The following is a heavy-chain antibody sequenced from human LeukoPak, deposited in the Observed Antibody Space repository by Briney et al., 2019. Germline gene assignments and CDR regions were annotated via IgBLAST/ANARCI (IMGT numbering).Heavy chain of an antibody. Sequence: PGGSLRLSRAASGFTFSSYGMHWVRQAPGKGLEWVAVICYDGSNKYYADSVKGRFTISRDNSKNTLYLQMNSLRAEDTAVYYCARPYYDSSGYYYWGNAFDIWGQGTMVTVSS. J-gene: IGHJ3*02. D-gene: IGHD3-22*01. CDR1: GFTFSSYG. CDR3: ARPYYDSSGYYYWGNAFDI. V-gene: IGHV3-33*01. CDR2: ICYDGSNK.